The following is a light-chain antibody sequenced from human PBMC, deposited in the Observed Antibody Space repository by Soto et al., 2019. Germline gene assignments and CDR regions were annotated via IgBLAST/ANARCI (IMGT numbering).Light chain of an antibody. CDR3: NSYTSASTYV. V-gene: IGLV2-14*03. J-gene: IGLJ1*01. CDR2: DVT. CDR1: GSDIGSYNY. Sequence: QPVLTQPASVSGAHVQSITISCTGTGSDIGSYNYVSWYQHHPGNVPKFIIYDVTNRPSGVSDRFSGSKSGNTASLTISGLQAEDEADYYCNSYTSASTYVFGTGTKVTVL.